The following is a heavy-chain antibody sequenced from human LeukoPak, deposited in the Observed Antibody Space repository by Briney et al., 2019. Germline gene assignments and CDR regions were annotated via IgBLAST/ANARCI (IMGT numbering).Heavy chain of an antibody. Sequence: GASVKVSCKASGYTFTSYDINWVRQATGQGLEWMGWINPNSGGTNYAQKFQGRVTMTRDTSISTAYMELSRLRSDDTAVYYCARGGGRMITFGGVIVPFDYWGQGTLVTVSS. D-gene: IGHD3-16*02. V-gene: IGHV1-2*02. J-gene: IGHJ4*02. CDR2: INPNSGGT. CDR1: GYTFTSYD. CDR3: ARGGGRMITFGGVIVPFDY.